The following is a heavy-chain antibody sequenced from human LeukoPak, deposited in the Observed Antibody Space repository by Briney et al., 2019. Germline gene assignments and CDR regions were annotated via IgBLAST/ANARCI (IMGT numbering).Heavy chain of an antibody. Sequence: QPGRSLSLSCAASGFTFSRYGIHWVRQAPGKGLEWVAVIASDGGDKHYADSVKGRFTISRDNAKNSLYLQMNSLRAEDTAVYYCARDVFLYYYGSGSYFKRGYYYGMDVWGQGTAVTVSS. CDR3: ARDVFLYYYGSGSYFKRGYYYGMDV. CDR1: GFTFSRYG. CDR2: IASDGGDK. V-gene: IGHV3-30*12. D-gene: IGHD3-10*01. J-gene: IGHJ6*02.